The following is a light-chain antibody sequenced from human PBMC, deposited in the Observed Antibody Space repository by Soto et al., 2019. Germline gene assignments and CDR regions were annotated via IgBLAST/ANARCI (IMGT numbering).Light chain of an antibody. CDR2: LNSDGSY. J-gene: IGLJ3*02. V-gene: IGLV4-69*01. CDR3: QTWGTGTWV. CDR1: SGHSSYA. Sequence: VVTQSPSASASLGASVKLTCTLSSGHSSYAIAWHQQQPEKGPRYLMKLNSDGSYSKGDGIPDRFSGSSSGAERYPTISSLQSEDEADYYCQTWGTGTWVFGGGTKLTVL.